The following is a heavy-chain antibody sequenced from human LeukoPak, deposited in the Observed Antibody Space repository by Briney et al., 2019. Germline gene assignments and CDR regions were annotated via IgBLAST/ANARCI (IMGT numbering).Heavy chain of an antibody. CDR3: TSFYETN. D-gene: IGHD2/OR15-2a*01. CDR2: IKPDGSAE. V-gene: IGHV3-7*01. CDR1: GFTFSSNW. J-gene: IGHJ4*02. Sequence: GGSLRLSCATSGFTFSSNWMSWVRHVPGRGLDWVANIKPDGSAEYYAASVKGRFTISRDNAKNTVYLHMNSLRVEDTAVYYCTSFYETNWGQGTLVTVSS.